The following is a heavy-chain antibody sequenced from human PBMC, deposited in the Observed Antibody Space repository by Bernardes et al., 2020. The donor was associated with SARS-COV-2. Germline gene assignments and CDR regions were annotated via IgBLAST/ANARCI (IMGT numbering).Heavy chain of an antibody. CDR3: ASATINCTTTRCQVNQPDGYFDN. Sequence: ASVKVSCKASGHTFTTFSISWVRQAPGQGLEWVGWINSDNDDRKYKKKFQGRVTMTTDTSTNTFYMEMRSLTSDDTAVYYCASATINCTTTRCQVNQPDGYFDNWGQGSLVTVTS. D-gene: IGHD2-8*01. J-gene: IGHJ4*02. CDR1: GHTFTTFS. CDR2: INSDNDDR. V-gene: IGHV1-18*01.